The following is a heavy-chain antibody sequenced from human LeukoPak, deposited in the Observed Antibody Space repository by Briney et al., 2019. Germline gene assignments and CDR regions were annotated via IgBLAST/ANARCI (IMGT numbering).Heavy chain of an antibody. Sequence: GGSLRLSCAVSGFSMRSYAMHWVRQAPGKGLAYVSSISGDGGTTYYPNSVKDRFTVSRDNSKNTLYLQMGRLRTDDTAVYYCARMGIGEFGGALDVWGQGTTVIVSS. J-gene: IGHJ6*02. V-gene: IGHV3-64*01. D-gene: IGHD3-3*01. CDR3: ARMGIGEFGGALDV. CDR1: GFSMRSYA. CDR2: ISGDGGTT.